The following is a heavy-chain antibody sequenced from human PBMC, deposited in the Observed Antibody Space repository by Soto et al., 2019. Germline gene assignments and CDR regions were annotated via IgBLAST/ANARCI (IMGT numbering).Heavy chain of an antibody. Sequence: PGGSLRLSCAASGFTFSSYGMHWVRQAPGKGLEWVAVISYDGSNKYYADSVKGRFTISRDNSKNTLYLQMNSLRAEDTAVYYCAKTSSIAARPPPYFDYWGQGTFVTVSS. CDR1: GFTFSSYG. J-gene: IGHJ4*02. V-gene: IGHV3-30*18. CDR2: ISYDGSNK. D-gene: IGHD6-6*01. CDR3: AKTSSIAARPPPYFDY.